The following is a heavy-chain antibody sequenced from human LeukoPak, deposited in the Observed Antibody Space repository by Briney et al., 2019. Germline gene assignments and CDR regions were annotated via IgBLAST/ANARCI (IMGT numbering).Heavy chain of an antibody. CDR1: GFTFSSYE. CDR3: ARASALYYYGSGSPYNWFDP. J-gene: IGHJ5*02. CDR2: ISSSGSTI. V-gene: IGHV3-48*03. Sequence: GGSLRLSCAASGFTFSSYEMNWVRQAPGKGLEWVSYISSSGSTIYYADSVKGRFTISRDNAKNSLYLQMNSLRAEDTALYYCARASALYYYGSGSPYNWFDPWGQGTLVTVSS. D-gene: IGHD3-10*01.